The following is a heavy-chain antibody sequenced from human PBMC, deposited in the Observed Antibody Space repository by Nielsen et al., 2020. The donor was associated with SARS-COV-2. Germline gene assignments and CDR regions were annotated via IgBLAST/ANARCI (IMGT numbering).Heavy chain of an antibody. D-gene: IGHD6-13*01. CDR1: GFIFSDHY. CDR2: SRDKANSYTT. CDR3: ARFLAAAGSFDY. V-gene: IGHV3-72*01. Sequence: GESLKISCAASGFIFSDHYMDWLRQAPGKGLEWVGRSRDKANSYTTEYAASVKGRFTISRDDSKNSLYLQMNSLKTEDTAVYYCARFLAAAGSFDYWGQGTLVTVSS. J-gene: IGHJ4*02.